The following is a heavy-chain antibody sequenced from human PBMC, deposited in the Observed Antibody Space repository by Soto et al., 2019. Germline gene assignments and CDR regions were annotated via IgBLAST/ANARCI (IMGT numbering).Heavy chain of an antibody. J-gene: IGHJ6*03. CDR1: GYTFTSYD. Sequence: ASVKVSCKASGYTFTSYDINWVRQATGQGLEWMGWMNPNSGNTGYAQKFQGRVTMTRNTSISTAYMELSSLRSEDTAVYYCASLGYCTNGVCPADNNYYYMDVWGKGTTVTVSS. V-gene: IGHV1-8*01. CDR2: MNPNSGNT. CDR3: ASLGYCTNGVCPADNNYYYMDV. D-gene: IGHD2-8*01.